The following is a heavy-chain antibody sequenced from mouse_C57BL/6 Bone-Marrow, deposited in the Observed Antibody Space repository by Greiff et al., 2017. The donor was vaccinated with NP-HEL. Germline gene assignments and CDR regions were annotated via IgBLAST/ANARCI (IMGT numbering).Heavy chain of an antibody. D-gene: IGHD2-5*01. V-gene: IGHV1-81*01. CDR2: IYPRSGNT. CDR3: ARGDYSNYFDY. J-gene: IGHJ2*01. CDR1: GYTFTSYG. Sequence: QVQLQQSGAELARPGASVKLSCKASGYTFTSYGISWVKQRTGQGLEWIGEIYPRSGNTYYNEKFKGKATLTADESSSTAYMELRSLTSEDSAVYFCARGDYSNYFDYWGQGTTLTVSS.